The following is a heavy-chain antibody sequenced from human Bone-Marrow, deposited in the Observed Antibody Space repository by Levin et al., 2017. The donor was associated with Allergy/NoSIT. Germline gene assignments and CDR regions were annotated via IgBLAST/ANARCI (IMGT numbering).Heavy chain of an antibody. CDR1: GYTFTGYY. J-gene: IGHJ5*02. V-gene: IGHV1-2*02. CDR3: ARMLTGTWELFDP. CDR2: INPDSGDT. D-gene: IGHD1-7*01. Sequence: GESLKISCKASGYTFTGYYIHWVRQAPGQGLEWMGWINPDSGDTKCAQKFQDRVTMTRDTSISTAYMEVTRLRFGDTAIYFCARMLTGTWELFDPWGQGTLVTVSS.